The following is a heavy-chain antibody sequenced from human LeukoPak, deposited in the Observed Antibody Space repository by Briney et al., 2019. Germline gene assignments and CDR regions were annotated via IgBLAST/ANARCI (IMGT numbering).Heavy chain of an antibody. Sequence: PGGSLRLSCAASGFTFSNYGMHWVRQAPGKGLEWLAVILHDGSNKYYADSVKGRFTISRDNSENTLYLQMNSLRAEDTALYSCANNFDYWGQGTLVTVSS. CDR3: ANNFDY. CDR1: GFTFSNYG. CDR2: ILHDGSNK. J-gene: IGHJ4*02. V-gene: IGHV3-33*03.